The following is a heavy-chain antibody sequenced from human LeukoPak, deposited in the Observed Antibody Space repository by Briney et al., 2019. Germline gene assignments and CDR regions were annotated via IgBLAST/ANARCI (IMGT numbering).Heavy chain of an antibody. CDR3: ARDYALWFGELLIPPCDY. Sequence: ASVKVSCKASGYTFTGYYMHWVRQAPGQGLEWMGWINPNSGGTNYAQKLQGRVTMTTDTSTSTAYMELRSLRSDDTAVYYCARDYALWFGELLIPPCDYWGQGTLVTVSS. CDR1: GYTFTGYY. CDR2: INPNSGGT. V-gene: IGHV1-2*02. J-gene: IGHJ4*02. D-gene: IGHD3-10*01.